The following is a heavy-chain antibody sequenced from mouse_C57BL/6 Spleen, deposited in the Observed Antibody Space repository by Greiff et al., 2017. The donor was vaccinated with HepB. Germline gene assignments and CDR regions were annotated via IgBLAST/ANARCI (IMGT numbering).Heavy chain of an antibody. D-gene: IGHD1-1*01. CDR2: INPGSGGT. J-gene: IGHJ1*03. Sequence: QVQLQQSGAELVRPGTSVKVSCKASGYAFTNYLIEWVKQRPGQGLEWIGVINPGSGGTNYNEKFKGKATLTADKSSSTAYMQLSSLTSEDSAVYFCARYFYYDSSGYFDVWGTGTTVTVSS. CDR1: GYAFTNYL. CDR3: ARYFYYDSSGYFDV. V-gene: IGHV1-54*01.